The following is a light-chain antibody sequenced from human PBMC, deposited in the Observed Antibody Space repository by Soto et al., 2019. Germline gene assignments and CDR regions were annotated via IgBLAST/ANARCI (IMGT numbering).Light chain of an antibody. CDR1: SSDVGGYNY. CDR3: NSYTSIIIFWV. CDR2: EVS. Sequence: QSALTQPASVSGSPGQSITISCTGTSSDVGGYNYVSWYQQHPGKAPKLIIYEVSNRPSGVSNRFSGSKSGNTASLTISGLQAEDEADYYCNSYTSIIIFWVFGGGTKLTVL. V-gene: IGLV2-14*01. J-gene: IGLJ3*02.